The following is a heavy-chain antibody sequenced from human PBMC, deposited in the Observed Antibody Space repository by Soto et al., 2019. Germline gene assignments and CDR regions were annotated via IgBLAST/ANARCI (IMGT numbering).Heavy chain of an antibody. CDR1: GYTFCSYR. Sequence: GAPVKVSCKVSGYTFCSYRITWVPQAPGQGLEWMGWISGYSGNTHYAQKFQGRVTLTTDSSSSTAYMELRSLRSDDTAMYYCARDLSAGTAGYCGQGTLVTVSS. V-gene: IGHV1-18*04. J-gene: IGHJ4*02. CDR3: ARDLSAGTAGY. D-gene: IGHD1-7*01. CDR2: ISGYSGNT.